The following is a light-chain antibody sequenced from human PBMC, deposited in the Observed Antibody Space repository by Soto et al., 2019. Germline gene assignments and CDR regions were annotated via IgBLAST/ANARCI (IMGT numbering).Light chain of an antibody. CDR3: SSFVAGNNYWV. J-gene: IGLJ3*02. V-gene: IGLV2-8*01. CDR2: EVT. CDR1: SSDVGYYDY. Sequence: QSALTQPPSASGFPGQSVTISCTGTSSDVGYYDYVSWYQQHPGKAPKLVIYEVTKRPSGVPDRVSASKSGNTASLTVSGLRAEDEADYYCSSFVAGNNYWVFGGGTKLTVL.